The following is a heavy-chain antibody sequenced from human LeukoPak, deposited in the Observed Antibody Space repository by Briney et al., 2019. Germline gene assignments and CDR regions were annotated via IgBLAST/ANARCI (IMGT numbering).Heavy chain of an antibody. CDR1: GYTFTGYY. J-gene: IGHJ5*02. D-gene: IGHD1-20*01. V-gene: IGHV1-2*02. CDR3: ARDRLTGTANWFDP. CDR2: INPNSGGT. Sequence: EASVKVSCKASGYTFTGYYMHWVRQAPGQGLEWMGWINPNSGGTNYAQKFQGRVTMTRDTSISTAYMELSRLRSDDTAVYYCARDRLTGTANWFDPWGQGTLVTVSS.